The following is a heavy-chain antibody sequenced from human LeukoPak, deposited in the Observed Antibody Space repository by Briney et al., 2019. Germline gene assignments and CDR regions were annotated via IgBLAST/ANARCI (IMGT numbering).Heavy chain of an antibody. Sequence: GGSLRLSCAASGFTFSSYGMHWVRQAPDKGLEGVANIKQNGGEKYYVDSVKDRFTISRDNAKSSLYLQMNSLRAEDTAVYYCARDRGTSKYWGQGTLVTVSS. V-gene: IGHV3-7*01. D-gene: IGHD2-2*01. CDR1: GFTFSSYG. CDR3: ARDRGTSKY. J-gene: IGHJ4*02. CDR2: IKQNGGEK.